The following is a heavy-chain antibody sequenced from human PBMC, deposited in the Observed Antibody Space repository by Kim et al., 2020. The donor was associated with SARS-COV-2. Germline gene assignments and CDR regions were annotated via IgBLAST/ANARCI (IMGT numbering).Heavy chain of an antibody. J-gene: IGHJ6*02. CDR3: AREFRGAVPAAQTYYYYGMDV. Sequence: SETLSLTCTVSGGSISSSSYYWGWIRQPPGKGLEWIGSIYYSGSTYYNPSLKSRVTISVDTSKNQFSLKLSSVTAADTAVYYCAREFRGAVPAAQTYYYYGMDVWGQGTTVTVSS. V-gene: IGHV4-39*01. D-gene: IGHD2-2*01. CDR2: IYYSGST. CDR1: GGSISSSSYY.